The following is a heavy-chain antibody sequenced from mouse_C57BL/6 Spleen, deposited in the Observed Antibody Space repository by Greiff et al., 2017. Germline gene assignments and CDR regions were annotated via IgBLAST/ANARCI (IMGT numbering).Heavy chain of an antibody. D-gene: IGHD1-1*01. J-gene: IGHJ4*01. CDR1: GYTFTDYN. V-gene: IGHV1-18*01. Sequence: EVQLQQSGPELVKPGASVKISCKASGYTFTDYNMDWVKQSHGQSLEWIGDINPKNGGTIYNQKFKGKATLTVDKSSSTAYMELRSLTSQDTSVYYCASAEVPVITSDYCAIDYWGQGTSLTVSS. CDR2: INPKNGGT. CDR3: ASAEVPVITSDYCAIDY.